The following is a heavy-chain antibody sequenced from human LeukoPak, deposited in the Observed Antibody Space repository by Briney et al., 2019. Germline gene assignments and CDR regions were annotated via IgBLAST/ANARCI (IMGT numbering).Heavy chain of an antibody. CDR2: IYHSGST. V-gene: IGHV4-4*02. D-gene: IGHD3-10*01. J-gene: IGHJ4*02. CDR3: ARDSYYGSGSYFDY. Sequence: PSETLSLTCAVSGGSISSSNWWSWVRQPPGKGLEWIGEIYHSGSTNYNPSLKSRVTISVDKSKNQFSLKLSSVTAADTAVYYCARDSYYGSGSYFDYWGQGTLVTVSS. CDR1: GGSISSSNW.